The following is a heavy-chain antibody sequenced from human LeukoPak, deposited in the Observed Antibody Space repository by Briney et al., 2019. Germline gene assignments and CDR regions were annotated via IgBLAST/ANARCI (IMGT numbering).Heavy chain of an antibody. V-gene: IGHV4-30-4*01. CDR2: IYYSGST. Sequence: TSETLSLTCTVSGGSISSGDYYWSWIREPPGKGLEWIGYIYYSGSTYYNPSLKSRVTISVDTSKNQFSLKLSSVTAADTAVYYCARDRRIAAAGLDYWGQGTLVTVSS. CDR3: ARDRRIAAAGLDY. J-gene: IGHJ4*02. CDR1: GGSISSGDYY. D-gene: IGHD6-13*01.